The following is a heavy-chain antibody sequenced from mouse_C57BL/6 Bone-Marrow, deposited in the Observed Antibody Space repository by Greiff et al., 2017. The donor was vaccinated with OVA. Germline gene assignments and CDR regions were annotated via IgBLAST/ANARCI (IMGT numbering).Heavy chain of an antibody. Sequence: QVQLQQSGAELARPGASVKLSCKASGYTFTSYGISWVKQRTGQGLEWIGEIYPRSGNTNYTEKFKGRATLTADKSSSTAYMELRSLPSEDSAVYCCALYYGYFDVWGTGTTVTVSS. CDR1: GYTFTSYG. CDR2: IYPRSGNT. V-gene: IGHV1-81*01. J-gene: IGHJ1*03. CDR3: ALYYGYFDV. D-gene: IGHD6-1*01.